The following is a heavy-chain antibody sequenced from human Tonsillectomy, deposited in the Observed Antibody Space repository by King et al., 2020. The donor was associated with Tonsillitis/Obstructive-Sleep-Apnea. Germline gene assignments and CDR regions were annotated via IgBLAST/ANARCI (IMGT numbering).Heavy chain of an antibody. CDR2: IYYSGSSTYNSGST. Sequence: QLQESGPGLVKPSETLSLTCTVSGGSISSYYWSWIRQPPGKGLEWIGYIYYSGSSTYNSGSTNYNPSLKSRVTVSVDTSKNQFSLKLSSVTAADTAVYYCARGAGYWGYWGQGTLVTVSS. V-gene: IGHV4-59*01. D-gene: IGHD3-22*01. CDR1: GGSISSYY. J-gene: IGHJ4*02. CDR3: ARGAGYWGY.